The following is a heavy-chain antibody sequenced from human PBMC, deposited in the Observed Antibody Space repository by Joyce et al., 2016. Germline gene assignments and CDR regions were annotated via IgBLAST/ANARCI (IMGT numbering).Heavy chain of an antibody. CDR2: IYYSGST. CDR1: GGSSRGYY. Sequence: QVQLQESGPGLVKPSETLSLTCTVSGGSSRGYYWSWLRQPPGKGLEWLGYIYYSGSTSYNPPLKSRVPISVDTSKNQLSLKLSPVTAADAAVYYCARLGAHYGSGSYSIPFDYWGRGTLVIVSS. CDR3: ARLGAHYGSGSYSIPFDY. V-gene: IGHV4-59*08. D-gene: IGHD3-10*01. J-gene: IGHJ4*02.